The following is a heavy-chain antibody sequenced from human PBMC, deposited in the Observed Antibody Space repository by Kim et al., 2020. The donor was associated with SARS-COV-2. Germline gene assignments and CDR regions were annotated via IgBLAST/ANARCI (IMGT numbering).Heavy chain of an antibody. D-gene: IGHD4-17*01. CDR2: IYPGDSDT. J-gene: IGHJ4*02. Sequence: GESLKISCKGSGYPFSNYWIGWVRQIPGKGLEWMGIIYPGDSDTRYSPSFQGQVTISADKSINTAYLQWSSLKASDTAMYYCARHEVFDYGNHPHYYFDQCGQGTLVTVSS. CDR3: ARHEVFDYGNHPHYYFDQ. V-gene: IGHV5-51*01. CDR1: GYPFSNYW.